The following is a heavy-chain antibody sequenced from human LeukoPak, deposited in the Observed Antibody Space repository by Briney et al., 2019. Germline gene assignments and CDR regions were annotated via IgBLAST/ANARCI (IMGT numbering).Heavy chain of an antibody. CDR2: IIPIFGTA. D-gene: IGHD6-6*01. CDR1: GGTFSSYA. CDR3: ARSPISSSSFQH. Sequence: ASVKVSCNASGGTFSSYAISWVRHAPGQGLEWMGGIIPIFGTANYAQKSQGRVTITADESTSTAYMELSSLRSEETAVYYCARSPISSSSFQHWGEGTLVTVSS. V-gene: IGHV1-69*13. J-gene: IGHJ1*01.